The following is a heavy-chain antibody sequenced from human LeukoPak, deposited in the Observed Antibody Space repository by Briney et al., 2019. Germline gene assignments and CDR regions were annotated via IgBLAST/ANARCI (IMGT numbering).Heavy chain of an antibody. D-gene: IGHD3-22*01. CDR2: ISGSGVNT. Sequence: GGSLRLSCAASGFTFSSYAMSWVRQAPGKGLEWVSGISGSGVNTYYADSVKGRFTISRDNSKNTLYVQVNSLGTEDTAAYYCAKGSYYDSSGSFYFDYWGQGTLVTVSS. CDR3: AKGSYYDSSGSFYFDY. V-gene: IGHV3-23*01. CDR1: GFTFSSYA. J-gene: IGHJ4*02.